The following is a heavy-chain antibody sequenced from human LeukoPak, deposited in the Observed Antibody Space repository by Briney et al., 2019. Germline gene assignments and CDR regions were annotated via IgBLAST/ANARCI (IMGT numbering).Heavy chain of an antibody. J-gene: IGHJ6*04. CDR3: ARLGAGDYYYGMDV. V-gene: IGHV5-10-1*01. Sequence: GESLRISCKRFVYSFPGYWIGWGRQMPGKGLEWMGRIDPSDAYTNYGQSFQGHVTITADKSISTAYLQWSSLKASDTAMYYCARLGAGDYYYGMDVWGKGTMVTVSS. CDR2: IDPSDAYT. CDR1: VYSFPGYW.